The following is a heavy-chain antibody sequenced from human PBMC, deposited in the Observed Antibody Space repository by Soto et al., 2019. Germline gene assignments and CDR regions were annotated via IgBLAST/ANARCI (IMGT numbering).Heavy chain of an antibody. CDR3: ARDPKSIAAAGTFDY. V-gene: IGHV4-4*02. CDR2: IYHSGST. Sequence: PSETLSLTCAVSGGSISSSNWWSWVRQPPGKGLEWTGEIYHSGSTNYNPSLKSRVTISVDKSKNQFSLKLSSVTAADTAVYYCARDPKSIAAAGTFDYWGQGTLVTVSS. J-gene: IGHJ4*02. CDR1: GGSISSSNW. D-gene: IGHD6-13*01.